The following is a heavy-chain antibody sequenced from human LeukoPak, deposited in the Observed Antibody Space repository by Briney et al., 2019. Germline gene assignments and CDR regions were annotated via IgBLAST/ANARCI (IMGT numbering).Heavy chain of an antibody. D-gene: IGHD1-1*01. CDR3: AKNVESDY. J-gene: IGHJ4*02. V-gene: IGHV3-23*01. CDR1: GFTFSSYA. Sequence: SGGSLRLSCAASGFTFSSYAMSWVRQAPGKGLEWVSAISGSATSTSYADSVKGRFTISRDNSKNTLYLLMNSLRAEDTAIYYCAKNVESDYWGQGTLVTVSS. CDR2: ISGSATST.